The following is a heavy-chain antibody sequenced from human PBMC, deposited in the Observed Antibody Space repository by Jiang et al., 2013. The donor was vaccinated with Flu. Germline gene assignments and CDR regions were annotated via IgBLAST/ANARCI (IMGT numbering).Heavy chain of an antibody. V-gene: IGHV1-2*02. D-gene: IGHD3-9*01. CDR2: INPNNGGT. J-gene: IGHJ4*02. CDR1: GYTFTGYF. Sequence: SGAEVKKPGASVKVSCKASGYTFTGYFIHWVRQAPGQGLEWMGWINPNNGGTNYAQKFQDRVTMTRDTSISTAYMELSSLRSDDTAVYYCARDVQAGYTYGWYYFDNWGQGTLV. CDR3: ARDVQAGYTYGWYYFDN.